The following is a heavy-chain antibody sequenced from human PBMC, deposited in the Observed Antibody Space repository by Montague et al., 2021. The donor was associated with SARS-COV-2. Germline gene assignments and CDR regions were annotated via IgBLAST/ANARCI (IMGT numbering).Heavy chain of an antibody. J-gene: IGHJ3*02. CDR3: AMWGGALDAFDI. V-gene: IGHV4-39*01. CDR2: IYYSGST. Sequence: SETLSLTCTVSGGSIRTSSYYWGWIRQPPGKGLDWIGSIYYSGSTYYNPSLKSRVTISVDTSKNQFSLKLSSVTAADTAVYYCAMWGGALDAFDIWGQGTMVIVSS. CDR1: GGSIRTSSYY. D-gene: IGHD1-26*01.